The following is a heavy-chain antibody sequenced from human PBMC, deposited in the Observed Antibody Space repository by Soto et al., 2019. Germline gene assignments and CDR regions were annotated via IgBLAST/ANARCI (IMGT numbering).Heavy chain of an antibody. CDR2: IKQDGSEK. Sequence: EVQLVESGGGLVQPGGSLRLSCAASGFTFSSYWMSWVRQAPGKGLEWVANIKQDGSEKYYVDSVKGRFTISRDNAKNSLYLQMNSLRAEDTAVYYCARGSFPTAGRRCSGGSCYSAPYYGMDVWGQGTTVTVSS. J-gene: IGHJ6*02. D-gene: IGHD2-15*01. CDR1: GFTFSSYW. V-gene: IGHV3-7*03. CDR3: ARGSFPTAGRRCSGGSCYSAPYYGMDV.